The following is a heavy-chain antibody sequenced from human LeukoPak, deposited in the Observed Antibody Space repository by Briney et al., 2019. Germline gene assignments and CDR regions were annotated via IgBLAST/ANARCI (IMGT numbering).Heavy chain of an antibody. CDR3: ARDTGWSLVGATGGLDY. Sequence: ASVKLSCKASGGTFSSYAISWVRQAPGQGLEWMGGIIPIFGTANYAQKFQGRVTITADKSSTTDYMELSSLRSEDTAVYYCARDTGWSLVGATGGLDYWGQGTLVTVSS. V-gene: IGHV1-69*06. CDR2: IIPIFGTA. J-gene: IGHJ4*02. CDR1: GGTFSSYA. D-gene: IGHD1-26*01.